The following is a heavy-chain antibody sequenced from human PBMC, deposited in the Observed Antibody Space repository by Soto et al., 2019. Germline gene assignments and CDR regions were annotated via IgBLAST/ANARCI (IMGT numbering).Heavy chain of an antibody. CDR1: GFTFSSYG. D-gene: IGHD6-19*01. CDR3: ANGGARYSSGWYFDY. Sequence: QVQLVESGGGVVQPGRSLRLSCAASGFTFSSYGMHWVRQAPGKGLEWVAVISYDGSNKYYADSVKGRFTISRDNSKNTLYLQMNSLRAEDTAVYYCANGGARYSSGWYFDYWGQGTLVTVSS. CDR2: ISYDGSNK. V-gene: IGHV3-30*18. J-gene: IGHJ4*02.